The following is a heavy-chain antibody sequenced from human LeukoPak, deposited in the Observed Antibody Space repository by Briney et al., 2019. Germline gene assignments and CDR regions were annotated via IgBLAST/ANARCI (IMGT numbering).Heavy chain of an antibody. CDR2: INHSGST. CDR3: ARLPPPFWSGYYPNWYDP. J-gene: IGHJ5*02. D-gene: IGHD3-3*01. V-gene: IGHV4-34*01. CDR1: GGSFSGYY. Sequence: SETLSLTCAVYGGSFSGYYWSWIRQPPGKGLEWIGEINHSGSTNYNPSLKSRVTISVDTSKNQFSLKLSSVTAADTAVYYCARLPPPFWSGYYPNWYDPWGQGTLVTVSS.